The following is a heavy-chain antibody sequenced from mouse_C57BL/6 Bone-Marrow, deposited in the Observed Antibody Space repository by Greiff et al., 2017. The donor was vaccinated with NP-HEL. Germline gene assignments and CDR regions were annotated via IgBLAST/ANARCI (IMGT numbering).Heavy chain of an antibody. CDR3: ARFTTVVNFDY. CDR1: GYTFTSYG. CDR2: IYPRSGNT. D-gene: IGHD1-1*01. Sequence: VKLMESGAELARPGASVKLSCKASGYTFTSYGISWVKQRTGQGLEWIGEIYPRSGNTYYNEKFKGKATLTADKSSSTAYMELRSLTSEDSAVYFCARFTTVVNFDYWGQGTTLTVSS. V-gene: IGHV1-81*01. J-gene: IGHJ2*01.